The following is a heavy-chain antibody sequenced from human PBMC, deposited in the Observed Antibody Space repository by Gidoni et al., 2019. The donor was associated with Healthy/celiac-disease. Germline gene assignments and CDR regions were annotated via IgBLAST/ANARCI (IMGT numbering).Heavy chain of an antibody. V-gene: IGHV1-69*08. CDR3: AREVCSSTSCYAPLGMDV. CDR2: IIPILGIA. CDR1: GGTFSSST. D-gene: IGHD2-2*01. Sequence: QVQLVQSGAEVKKPGSSVKVSCKASGGTFSSSTISWVRQAPGQGLEWMGRIIPILGIANYAQKFQGRVTITADKSTSTAYMELSSLRSEDTAVYYCAREVCSSTSCYAPLGMDVWGQGTTVTVSS. J-gene: IGHJ6*02.